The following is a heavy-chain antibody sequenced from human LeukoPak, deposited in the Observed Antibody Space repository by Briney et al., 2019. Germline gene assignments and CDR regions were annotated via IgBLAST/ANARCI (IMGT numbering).Heavy chain of an antibody. V-gene: IGHV1-69*13. CDR1: GGTFISYA. CDR2: IIPIFGTA. CDR3: ARGAAVAGNFDY. D-gene: IGHD6-19*01. J-gene: IGHJ4*02. Sequence: GASVKVSCKASGGTFISYAISWVRRAPGHGLEWMGGIIPIFGTANYAQKFQGRVTITADEYTSTAYMELSSLRSEDTAVDYCARGAAVAGNFDYWGQGTLVTVSS.